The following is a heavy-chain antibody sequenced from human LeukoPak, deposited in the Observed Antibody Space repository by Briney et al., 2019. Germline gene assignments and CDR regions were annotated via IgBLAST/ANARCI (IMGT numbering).Heavy chain of an antibody. V-gene: IGHV1-2*02. CDR2: INPNSGGT. J-gene: IGHJ4*02. CDR1: GYTFTGYY. D-gene: IGHD3-9*01. Sequence: WASVKVSCKASGYTFTGYYMHWLRQAPGQGLEWMGWINPNSGGTNYAQKFQGRVTMTRDTSISTAYMELSRLRSDDTAVYYCARGHPYDILTIDVEWYFDYWGQGTLVTVSS. CDR3: ARGHPYDILTIDVEWYFDY.